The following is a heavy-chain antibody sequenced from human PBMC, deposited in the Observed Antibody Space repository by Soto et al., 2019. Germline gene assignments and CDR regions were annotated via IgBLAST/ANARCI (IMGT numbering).Heavy chain of an antibody. CDR3: ARDAPYYYDSSGIIRGYFDY. CDR2: IIPIFGTA. Sequence: SVKVSCKASGYTFTSYAISWVRQAPGQGLEWMGGIIPIFGTANYAQKFQGRVTITADESTSTAYMELSSLRSEDTAVYYCARDAPYYYDSSGIIRGYFDYWGQGTLVTVSS. J-gene: IGHJ4*02. CDR1: GYTFTSYA. D-gene: IGHD3-22*01. V-gene: IGHV1-69*13.